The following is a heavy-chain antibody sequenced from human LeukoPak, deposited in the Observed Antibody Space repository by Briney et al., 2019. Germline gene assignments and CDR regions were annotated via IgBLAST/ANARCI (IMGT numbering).Heavy chain of an antibody. Sequence: PSETLSLTCAVYGGSFSGYYWSWIRQPPGKGLEWIGEINHSGSTNYNPSLKSRVTISVDTSKNQFSPKLSSVTAADTTVYYCARGLYTVIVASALTNWFDPWGQGTLVTVSS. CDR2: INHSGST. CDR3: ARGLYTVIVASALTNWFDP. D-gene: IGHD2-2*01. V-gene: IGHV4-34*01. J-gene: IGHJ5*02. CDR1: GGSFSGYY.